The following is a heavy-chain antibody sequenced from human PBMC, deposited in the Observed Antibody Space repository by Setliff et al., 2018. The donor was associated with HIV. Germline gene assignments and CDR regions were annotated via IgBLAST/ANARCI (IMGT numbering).Heavy chain of an antibody. CDR1: GGTFSRFA. D-gene: IGHD3-22*01. Sequence: SVKVSCKASGGTFSRFAINWVRQAPGQGLEWMGGIILIFGTANYAQKFQGRVTITADESTSTAYMELSSLKSEDTAVYYCARSAGDSYDSSGQIWGAYLDYWGQGTLVTVSS. J-gene: IGHJ4*02. V-gene: IGHV1-69*13. CDR3: ARSAGDSYDSSGQIWGAYLDY. CDR2: IILIFGTA.